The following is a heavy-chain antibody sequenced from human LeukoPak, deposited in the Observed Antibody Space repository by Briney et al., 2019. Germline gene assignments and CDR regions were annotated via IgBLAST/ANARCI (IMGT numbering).Heavy chain of an antibody. D-gene: IGHD3-9*01. CDR1: GGSFSGYY. J-gene: IGHJ6*03. CDR3: ARGRVENVLRYFDWLYYYMDV. V-gene: IGHV4-34*01. CDR2: INHSGNT. Sequence: SETLSLTCAVYGGSFSGYYWSWIRQPPGKGLEWIGEINHSGNTNYNPSLKSRVTISVDTSKNQFSLKLSSVTAADTAVYYCARGRVENVLRYFDWLYYYMDVWGKGTTVTVSS.